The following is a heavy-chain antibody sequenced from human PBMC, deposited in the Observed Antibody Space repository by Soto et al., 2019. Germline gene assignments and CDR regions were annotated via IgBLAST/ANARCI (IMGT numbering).Heavy chain of an antibody. CDR3: AKGHGYSGYAYPGDFDY. CDR1: GFTFSSYA. CDR2: ISGSGGST. J-gene: IGHJ4*02. Sequence: GGSLRLSCAASGFTFSSYAMSWVRQAPGKGLEWVSAISGSGGSTYYADSVKGRFTISRDNSKNTLYLQMNSLRAEDTAVYYCAKGHGYSGYAYPGDFDYWGQGTLVTVSS. D-gene: IGHD5-12*01. V-gene: IGHV3-23*01.